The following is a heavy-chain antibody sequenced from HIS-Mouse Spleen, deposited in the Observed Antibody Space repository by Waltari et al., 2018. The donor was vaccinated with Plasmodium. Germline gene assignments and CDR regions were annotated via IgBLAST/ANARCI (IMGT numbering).Heavy chain of an antibody. Sequence: LQLQESGPGLVKPSETLSLPCTVSGGSIRSSSYYWGWIRPPPGKGLEWIGSIYYSGSTYYNPSLKSRVTISVDTSKNQFSLKLSSVTAADTAVYYCARRGGSYYYFDYWGQGTLVTVSS. CDR2: IYYSGST. CDR3: ARRGGSYYYFDY. J-gene: IGHJ4*02. D-gene: IGHD1-26*01. V-gene: IGHV4-39*01. CDR1: GGSIRSSSYY.